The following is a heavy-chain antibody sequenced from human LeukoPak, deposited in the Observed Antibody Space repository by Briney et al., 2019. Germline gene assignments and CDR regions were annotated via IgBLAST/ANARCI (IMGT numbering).Heavy chain of an antibody. Sequence: GGSLRLSCAASGFTFSNYAMSWVRQAPGKGLGWVSGISGSGGSTYYADSVKGRLTISRDNSKNTLYLQMDSLRAEDTAVYYCAKDPTMIVVVIPDYWGQGTLVTVSS. CDR3: AKDPTMIVVVIPDY. CDR1: GFTFSNYA. D-gene: IGHD3-22*01. V-gene: IGHV3-23*01. CDR2: ISGSGGST. J-gene: IGHJ4*02.